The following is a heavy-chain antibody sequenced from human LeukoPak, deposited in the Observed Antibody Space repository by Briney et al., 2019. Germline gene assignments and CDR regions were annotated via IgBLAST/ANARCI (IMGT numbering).Heavy chain of an antibody. Sequence: SETLSLTCVVYGGSFSAYYWSWIRQPPGKGLEWIGEINHGGSTNYNPSLKSRVTISVDTSKNQFSLKVSSVTAADTAVYYCARAFYSSSWNHKEDFFDFWGQGTLVTVSS. CDR2: INHGGST. J-gene: IGHJ4*02. V-gene: IGHV4-34*01. CDR1: GGSFSAYY. CDR3: ARAFYSSSWNHKEDFFDF. D-gene: IGHD6-13*01.